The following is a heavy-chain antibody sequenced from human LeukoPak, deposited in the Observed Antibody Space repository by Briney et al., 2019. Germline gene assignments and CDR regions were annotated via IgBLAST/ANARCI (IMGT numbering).Heavy chain of an antibody. J-gene: IGHJ4*02. CDR1: GGSIRSHY. Sequence: PSETLSLTCTVSGGSIRSHYWSWIRQPPGKGLEWLGYIYYSGSTSYNPSLKSRVTISVDTSKNQFSLKLSSVTAADTAVYYCARDRGDYDSSGYYGYFDYWGQGALVTVSS. CDR3: ARDRGDYDSSGYYGYFDY. D-gene: IGHD3-22*01. CDR2: IYYSGST. V-gene: IGHV4-59*11.